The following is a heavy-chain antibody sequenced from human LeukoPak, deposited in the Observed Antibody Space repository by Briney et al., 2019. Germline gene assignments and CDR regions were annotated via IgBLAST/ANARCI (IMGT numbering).Heavy chain of an antibody. J-gene: IGHJ4*02. CDR2: ISYDGSDK. CDR1: GFTFSSYG. CDR3: AYDSSGYYYTPGDY. Sequence: GGSLRLSCAASGFTFSSYGMHWVRQAPGKGLEWVAVISYDGSDKNYADSVKGRFTISRDNSKNTLYLQMNSLRAEDTAVYYCAYDSSGYYYTPGDYWGQGTLVTVSP. V-gene: IGHV3-30*18. D-gene: IGHD3-22*01.